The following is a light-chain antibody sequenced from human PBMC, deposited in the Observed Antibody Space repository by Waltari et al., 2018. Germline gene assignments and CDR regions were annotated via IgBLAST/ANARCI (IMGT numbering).Light chain of an antibody. CDR1: QSVSTN. Sequence: ETVMTQSQSTMSLSQGERATGPCRAIQSVSTNLAWYQKKPGQAPRLLIYVASIRATGIPARFSGRGAGTEFTLTISSLQSEDFAVYYCQQYNNWPPYIFGQGSQLEI. J-gene: IGKJ2*01. V-gene: IGKV3-15*01. CDR3: QQYNNWPPYI. CDR2: VAS.